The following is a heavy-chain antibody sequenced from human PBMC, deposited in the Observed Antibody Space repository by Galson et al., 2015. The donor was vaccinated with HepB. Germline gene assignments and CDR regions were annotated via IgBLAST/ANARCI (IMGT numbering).Heavy chain of an antibody. CDR1: GFTFSNAW. CDR2: IESKTDGGTT. CDR3: TTDGHYRQWLVPG. Sequence: SLRLSCAASGFTFSNAWMNWVRQAPGKGLEWVGRIESKTDGGTTDYAAPVKGRFTISRDDSKNTLYLQMNSLKTEDTAVYYCTTDGHYRQWLVPGWGQGTLVTVSS. V-gene: IGHV3-15*07. J-gene: IGHJ4*02. D-gene: IGHD6-19*01.